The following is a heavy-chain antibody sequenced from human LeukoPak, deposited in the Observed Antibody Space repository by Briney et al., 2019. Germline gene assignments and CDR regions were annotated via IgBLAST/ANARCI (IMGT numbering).Heavy chain of an antibody. Sequence: SETLSLTCTVSGGSISSANYYWGWVRQPPGKGLEWIGSIYFSGSTYYNPSLKRRVTISVETSKVHFSLKLSSVTAADTAVYYCARDSCSSTSCRKKFDNWGQGTLVTVSS. CDR2: IYFSGST. J-gene: IGHJ4*02. CDR3: ARDSCSSTSCRKKFDN. D-gene: IGHD2-2*01. CDR1: GGSISSANYY. V-gene: IGHV4-39*07.